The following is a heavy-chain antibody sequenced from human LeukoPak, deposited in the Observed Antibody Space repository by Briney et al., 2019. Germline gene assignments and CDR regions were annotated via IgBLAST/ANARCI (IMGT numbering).Heavy chain of an antibody. D-gene: IGHD3-22*01. J-gene: IGHJ3*02. Sequence: SETLSLTCAVSGGSISSGGYSWSWIRQPPGKGLEWIGYIYHSGSTYYNPSLKSRVTISVDRSKNQFSLKLSSVTAADTAVYYRARGSPTYYYDSTGAFDIWGQGTMVTVSS. CDR1: GGSISSGGYS. V-gene: IGHV4-30-2*01. CDR3: ARGSPTYYYDSTGAFDI. CDR2: IYHSGST.